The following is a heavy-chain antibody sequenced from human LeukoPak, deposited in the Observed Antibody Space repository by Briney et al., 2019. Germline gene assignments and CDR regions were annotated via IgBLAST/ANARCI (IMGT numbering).Heavy chain of an antibody. J-gene: IGHJ3*02. D-gene: IGHD3-10*01. V-gene: IGHV3-33*01. CDR2: IWYDGSNK. CDR1: GFTFSSYG. Sequence: PGGSLRLSCAASGFTFSSYGMHWVRQAPGKGLEWVAVIWYDGSNKYYADSVKGRFTISRDNSKNTLYLQMNSLRAEDTAVYYCARAGITMVRGVACEAFDIWGQGTMVTVSS. CDR3: ARAGITMVRGVACEAFDI.